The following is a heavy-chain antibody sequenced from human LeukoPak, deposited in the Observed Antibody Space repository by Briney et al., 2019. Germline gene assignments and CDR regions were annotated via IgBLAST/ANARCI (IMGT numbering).Heavy chain of an antibody. CDR1: GFTFSSYA. V-gene: IGHV3-23*01. J-gene: IGHJ4*02. D-gene: IGHD3-3*01. Sequence: GGSLRLSCAASGFTFSSYAMTWVRRAPGKGLEWVSVISGSGGSTYYADSVKGRFTISRDNSKNTLYLQMNSLRVEDTAVYYCAKVSAYDFWSGYLDYWGQGTLVTVSS. CDR2: ISGSGGST. CDR3: AKVSAYDFWSGYLDY.